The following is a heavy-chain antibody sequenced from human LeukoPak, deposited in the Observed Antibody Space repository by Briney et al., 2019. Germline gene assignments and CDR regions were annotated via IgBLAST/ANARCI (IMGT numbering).Heavy chain of an antibody. J-gene: IGHJ4*02. V-gene: IGHV4-39*01. D-gene: IGHD3-10*01. CDR3: ARTRYYYGSRSYGAPYYFDY. CDR2: IYYSGST. CDR1: GGSISSNSYY. Sequence: SETLSLTCTVSGGSISSNSYYWGWIRQPPGKGLEWIGSIYYSGSTYYNPSLKNRLTIAVDTSKNQLSLKLSSVTAADTAVYYCARTRYYYGSRSYGAPYYFDYWGQGTLVTVSS.